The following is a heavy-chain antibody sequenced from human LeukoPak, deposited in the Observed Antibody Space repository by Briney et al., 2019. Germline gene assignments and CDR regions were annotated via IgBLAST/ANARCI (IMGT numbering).Heavy chain of an antibody. V-gene: IGHV1-18*01. CDR1: GYTFTNYG. Sequence: GASVKVSCKASGYTFTNYGISWVRQAPGQGLEWMGWISTFNANTNYAQKLQGRVTMTTDTSTSTAYMELRSLRSDDTAVYYCARETAGLYDFWSGYYETNWFDPWGQGTLVTVSS. D-gene: IGHD3-3*01. CDR3: ARETAGLYDFWSGYYETNWFDP. CDR2: ISTFNANT. J-gene: IGHJ5*02.